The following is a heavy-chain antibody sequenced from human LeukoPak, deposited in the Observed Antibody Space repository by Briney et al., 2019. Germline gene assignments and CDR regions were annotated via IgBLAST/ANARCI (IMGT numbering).Heavy chain of an antibody. J-gene: IGHJ4*02. Sequence: SVKVSCKASGGTFSSYAISWVRQAPGQGLEWMGGIIPIFGTANYAQKFQGRVTITANESTSTAYMELSSLRSEDTAVYYCARDRDLYSGYDSSPYYFGYWGQGTLVTVSS. CDR2: IIPIFGTA. V-gene: IGHV1-69*01. CDR3: ARDRDLYSGYDSSPYYFGY. D-gene: IGHD5-12*01. CDR1: GGTFSSYA.